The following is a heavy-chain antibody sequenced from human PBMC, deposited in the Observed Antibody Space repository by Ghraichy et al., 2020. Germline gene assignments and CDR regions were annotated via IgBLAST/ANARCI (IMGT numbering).Heavy chain of an antibody. CDR3: ASGPLAFCGGACYYYTFSI. J-gene: IGHJ3*02. CDR1: GDTFSNSA. CDR2: IIPSFDRA. V-gene: IGHV1-69*13. D-gene: IGHD2-21*01. Sequence: SVNVSCKASGDTFSNSAFSWVRQAAGQGLEWMGGIIPSFDRADYAQKFQDGITITADSSTSTVYMELSTLRFGDTAVYYCASGPLAFCGGACYYYTFSIWGRGTKVTVSS.